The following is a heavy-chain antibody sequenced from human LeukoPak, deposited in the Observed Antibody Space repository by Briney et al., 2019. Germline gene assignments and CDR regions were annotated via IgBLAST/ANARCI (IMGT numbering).Heavy chain of an antibody. J-gene: IGHJ4*02. D-gene: IGHD2-2*01. CDR2: ISSSSTYI. CDR1: GFTSSSYS. Sequence: GGSLRLSCAASGFTSSSYSMNWVRQAPGKGLEWVSSISSSSTYIYYADLVKGRFTISRDNAKNSLYLQMNSLSAEDTAVYYCGHCTTTSCYAGGHWGQGTLVTVSS. V-gene: IGHV3-21*01. CDR3: GHCTTTSCYAGGH.